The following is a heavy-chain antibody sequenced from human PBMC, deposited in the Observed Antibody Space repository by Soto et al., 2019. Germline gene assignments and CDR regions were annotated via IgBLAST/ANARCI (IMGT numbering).Heavy chain of an antibody. Sequence: PGGSLRLSCAASGFTFSSYAMSWVRQAPGKGLEWVSAISGSGGSTYYADSVKGRFTISRDNSKNTLYLQMNSLRAEDTAVYYCAKGQGMVRGVIIGYYYYYGMDVWGQGTTVTVSS. J-gene: IGHJ6*02. D-gene: IGHD3-10*01. V-gene: IGHV3-23*01. CDR1: GFTFSSYA. CDR3: AKGQGMVRGVIIGYYYYYGMDV. CDR2: ISGSGGST.